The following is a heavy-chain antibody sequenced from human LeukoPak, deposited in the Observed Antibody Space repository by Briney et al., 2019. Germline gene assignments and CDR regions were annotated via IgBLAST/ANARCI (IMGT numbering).Heavy chain of an antibody. Sequence: PSETLSLTCTVSGGSISSYYWSWIRQPPGKGLEWIGYIYTSGSTNYNPSLKSRVTMSVDTSKNQFSLKLSSVTAADTAVYYCARDLGRIAVAGNWFDPWGQGTLVTVSS. J-gene: IGHJ5*02. V-gene: IGHV4-4*08. CDR3: ARDLGRIAVAGNWFDP. CDR1: GGSISSYY. D-gene: IGHD6-19*01. CDR2: IYTSGST.